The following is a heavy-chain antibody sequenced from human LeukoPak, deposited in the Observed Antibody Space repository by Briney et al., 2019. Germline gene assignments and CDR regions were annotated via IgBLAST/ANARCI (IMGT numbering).Heavy chain of an antibody. CDR1: GGSISSYY. CDR3: ARGDSRLGMAFDI. V-gene: IGHV4-59*01. Sequence: SETLSLTCTVSGGSISSYYWSWIRQPPGKGLEWIGYIYYSGSTNYNPSLKSRVTISVDTSKNQFSLQLSSVTAADTAVYYCARGDSRLGMAFDIWGQGTMVTVSS. J-gene: IGHJ3*02. CDR2: IYYSGST.